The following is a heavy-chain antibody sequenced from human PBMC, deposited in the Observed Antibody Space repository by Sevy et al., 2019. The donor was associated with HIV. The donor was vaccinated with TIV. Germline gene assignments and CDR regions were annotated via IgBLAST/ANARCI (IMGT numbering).Heavy chain of an antibody. CDR3: AKDKYSSSFYDY. J-gene: IGHJ4*02. CDR2: ISNDGSNK. D-gene: IGHD6-6*01. V-gene: IGHV3-30*18. CDR1: GFTFSAYG. Sequence: GGSLRLSCAASGFTFSAYGMHWVRQAPGKGLEGVAVISNDGSNKYYADSVRGGFTCSRDNSENTLYLQMNSLRAEATAVYYCAKDKYSSSFYDYWGQGTLVTVSS.